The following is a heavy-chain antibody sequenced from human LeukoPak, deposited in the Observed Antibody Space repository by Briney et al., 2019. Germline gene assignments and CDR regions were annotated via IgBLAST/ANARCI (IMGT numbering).Heavy chain of an antibody. CDR3: TTDQTTVTTFVVSWYFDL. Sequence: GGSLRLSCAASGFTFSNAWMSWVRQAPGKGLEWVGRIKSKTDGGTTDYAAPVKGRFTISRDDSKNAPYLQMNSLKTEDTAVYYCTTDQTTVTTFVVSWYFDLWGRGTLVTVSS. D-gene: IGHD4-17*01. CDR2: IKSKTDGGTT. V-gene: IGHV3-15*01. CDR1: GFTFSNAW. J-gene: IGHJ2*01.